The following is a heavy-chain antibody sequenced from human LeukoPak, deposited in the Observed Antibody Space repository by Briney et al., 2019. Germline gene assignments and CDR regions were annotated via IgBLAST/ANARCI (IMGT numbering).Heavy chain of an antibody. CDR3: TKRGVVIRAVIIVGFHKEAYYFDY. J-gene: IGHJ4*02. CDR2: ISDSGGST. D-gene: IGHD3-10*01. V-gene: IGHV3-23*01. CDR1: GITLSNYG. Sequence: GGSLRLSCAVSGITLSNYGMSWVRQAPGKGLEWVAGISDSGGSTNYADSVKGRLTISRDNPKNTLYLQMNSLRAEDTAVYFWTKRGVVIRAVIIVGFHKEAYYFDYWGQGALVTVSS.